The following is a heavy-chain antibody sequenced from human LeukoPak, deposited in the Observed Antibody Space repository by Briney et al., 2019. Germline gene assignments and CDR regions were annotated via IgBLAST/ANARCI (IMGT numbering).Heavy chain of an antibody. CDR1: GFTFSSYS. CDR2: ISSSSSTI. D-gene: IGHD2-2*01. J-gene: IGHJ4*02. Sequence: GGSLRLSCAASGFTFSSYSMNWVRQAPGKGLEWVSYISSSSSTIYYADSVEGRFTISRDNAKNSLFLQVNSLRAEDTAVYYCARLPAYCSSTSCYYDYWGQGTLVTVSS. V-gene: IGHV3-48*04. CDR3: ARLPAYCSSTSCYYDY.